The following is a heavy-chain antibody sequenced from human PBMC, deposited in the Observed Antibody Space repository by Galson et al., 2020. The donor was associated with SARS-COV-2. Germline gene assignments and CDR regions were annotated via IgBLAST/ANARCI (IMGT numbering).Heavy chain of an antibody. CDR2: ISYEGSKK. J-gene: IGHJ3*02. CDR3: AKDPSYPIFMILGLMQDTFDI. V-gene: IGHV3-30*18. Sequence: GGSLRLSCAASGFSFNNYGMYWVRQAPGKGLEWVAAISYEGSKKFYADSVRGRFTISRDSSKNTLYLQMNSLRPDDTAVYYCAKDPSYPIFMILGLMQDTFDIWGQGTMVTVS. D-gene: IGHD3-16*01. CDR1: GFSFNNYG.